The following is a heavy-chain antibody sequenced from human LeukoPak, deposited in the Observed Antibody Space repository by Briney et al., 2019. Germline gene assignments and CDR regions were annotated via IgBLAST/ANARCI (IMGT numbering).Heavy chain of an antibody. CDR2: IYPGDSDT. CDR3: ARHQTTVTTPYYYYMGV. D-gene: IGHD4-11*01. J-gene: IGHJ6*03. V-gene: IGHV5-51*01. CDR1: GYSFTSYW. Sequence: GESLKISCKGSGYSFTSYWIGWVRQMPGKGLEWMGIIYPGDSDTRYSPSFQGQVTISADKSISTAYLQWSSLKASDTAMYYCARHQTTVTTPYYYYMGVWGKGTTVTVSS.